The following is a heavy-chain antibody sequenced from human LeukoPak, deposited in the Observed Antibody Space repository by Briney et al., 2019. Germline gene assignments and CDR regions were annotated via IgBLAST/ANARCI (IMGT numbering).Heavy chain of an antibody. D-gene: IGHD3-10*01. V-gene: IGHV3-30-3*01. CDR2: ISYDGSNK. CDR3: ARDPGVY. J-gene: IGHJ4*02. CDR1: GFTFSSYA. Sequence: GRSLRLSCAASGFTFSSYAMDWVRQAPGKGLEWVAVISYDGSNKYYADSVKGRFTISRDNSKNTLYLQMNSLRAEDTAVYYCARDPGVYWGQGTLVTVSS.